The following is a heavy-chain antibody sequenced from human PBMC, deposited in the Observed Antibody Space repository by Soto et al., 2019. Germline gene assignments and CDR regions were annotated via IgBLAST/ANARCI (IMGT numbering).Heavy chain of an antibody. CDR3: ARDLRAYSSGWYRGGYYGMDV. Sequence: ASVKVSCKASGYTFTGYYMHWVRQAPGQGLEWMGWINPNSGGTNYAQKFQGWVTMTRDTSISTAYMELSRLRSDDTAVYYCARDLRAYSSGWYRGGYYGMDVWGQGTTVTVSS. V-gene: IGHV1-2*04. J-gene: IGHJ6*02. CDR2: INPNSGGT. CDR1: GYTFTGYY. D-gene: IGHD6-19*01.